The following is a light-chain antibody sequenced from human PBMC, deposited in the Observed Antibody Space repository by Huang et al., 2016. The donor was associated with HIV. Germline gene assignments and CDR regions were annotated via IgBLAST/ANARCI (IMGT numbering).Light chain of an antibody. V-gene: IGKV3-15*01. CDR3: QQYYNWPPYT. CDR2: GAS. Sequence: EVLMPQPPAPLFVSPGESPTPSCRASQGVSTNLAWYQQKPGQAPRLLIYGASTRGTGIPGRIIGSGSGTEFTLTIISLQSEDVVGYYCQQYYNWPPYTFGQGTKLEIK. CDR1: QGVSTN. J-gene: IGKJ2*01.